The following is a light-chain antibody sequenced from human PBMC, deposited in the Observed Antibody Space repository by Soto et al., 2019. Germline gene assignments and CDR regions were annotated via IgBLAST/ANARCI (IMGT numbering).Light chain of an antibody. CDR3: QSYDSSLSAYV. CDR1: SSNIGAGYP. J-gene: IGLJ1*01. V-gene: IGLV1-40*01. CDR2: GNM. Sequence: QAVVTQPPSVSGAPGQRVTIYCTGTSSNIGAGYPVHWYQQLPGTAPKLLIFGNMNRPSGVPDRFSGSRSGLAITGLQAEDEADYYCQSYDSSLSAYVFGAGTQLTVL.